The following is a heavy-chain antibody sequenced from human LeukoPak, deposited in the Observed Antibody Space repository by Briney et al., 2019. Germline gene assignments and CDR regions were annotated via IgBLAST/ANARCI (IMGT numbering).Heavy chain of an antibody. J-gene: IGHJ4*02. Sequence: GGSLRLSCAASGFTFSSYGMHWVRQAPGKGLEWVAFIRYDGSNKYYADSVKGRFTISRDNSKNTLYLQMNSLRAEDTAVYYCAKGPGARGSSGSYDYWGEGALVTVSS. CDR2: IRYDGSNK. CDR1: GFTFSSYG. V-gene: IGHV3-30*02. D-gene: IGHD6-19*01. CDR3: AKGPGARGSSGSYDY.